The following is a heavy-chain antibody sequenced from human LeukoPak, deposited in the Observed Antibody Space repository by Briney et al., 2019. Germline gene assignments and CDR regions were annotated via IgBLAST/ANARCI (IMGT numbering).Heavy chain of an antibody. CDR1: GYTFTGYC. CDR3: ARVPEGYCSSTSCYTSDY. J-gene: IGHJ4*02. CDR2: INPNSGGT. V-gene: IGHV1-2*02. Sequence: ASVKVSCKASGYTFTGYCMHWVRQAPGQGLEWMGWINPNSGGTNYAQKFQGRVTMTRDTSISTAYMELSRLRSDDTAVYYCARVPEGYCSSTSCYTSDYWGQGTLITVSS. D-gene: IGHD2-2*02.